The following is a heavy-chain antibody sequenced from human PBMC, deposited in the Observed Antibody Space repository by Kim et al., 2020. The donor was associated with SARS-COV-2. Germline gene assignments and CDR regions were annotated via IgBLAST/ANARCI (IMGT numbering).Heavy chain of an antibody. D-gene: IGHD3-10*01. CDR2: INPSGADT. CDR3: ARDSYGSGYYYGMDV. Sequence: ASVKVSCKASGYTFTNYYMHWVRQAPGQGLEWMGIINPSGADTRYAQKFQGRVTMTSDTSTSTAYMELYSLRSEDTAVYYCARDSYGSGYYYGMDVWGQGTTVTVSS. CDR1: GYTFTNYY. V-gene: IGHV1-46*01. J-gene: IGHJ6*02.